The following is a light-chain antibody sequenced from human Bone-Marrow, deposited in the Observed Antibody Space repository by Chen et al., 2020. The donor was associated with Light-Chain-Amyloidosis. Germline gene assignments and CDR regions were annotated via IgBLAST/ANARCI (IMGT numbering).Light chain of an antibody. J-gene: IGLJ3*02. CDR3: QVWDGSSDQWV. V-gene: IGLV3-21*04. CDR1: NVGSKG. Sequence: SYVLTQPPSVSVPPGRTARIICGANNVGSKGVHWYQQKPGQAPVLVIYYDSDRPSGIPERFSGSNAGNTATMTISRVEAGDEADYYWQVWDGSSDQWVFGGGTKLTVL. CDR2: YDS.